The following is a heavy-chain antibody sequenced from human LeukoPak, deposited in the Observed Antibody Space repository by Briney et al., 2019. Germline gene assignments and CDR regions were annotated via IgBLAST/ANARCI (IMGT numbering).Heavy chain of an antibody. Sequence: PGGSLRLSCAASGFTFDDCAMHWVRQAPGKGLEWVSLISGDGGGTYYADSVKGRFTISRDNSKNSLYLQMNSLRTEDIALYYCAKARVGSKWDSVDYWGQGILVTVSS. CDR3: AKARVGSKWDSVDY. D-gene: IGHD1-26*01. J-gene: IGHJ4*02. CDR2: ISGDGGGT. V-gene: IGHV3-43*02. CDR1: GFTFDDCA.